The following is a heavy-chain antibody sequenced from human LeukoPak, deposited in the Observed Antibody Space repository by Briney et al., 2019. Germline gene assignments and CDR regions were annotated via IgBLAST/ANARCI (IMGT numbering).Heavy chain of an antibody. CDR1: GGSISSSSYY. J-gene: IGHJ4*02. Sequence: PSETLSLTCTVSGGSISSSSYYWGWIRQPPGKGLEWIGSVYYSGSTYYNPSLKSRVTISVDTSKNQFSLKLSSVTAADTAVYYCARLHTEYYYDSSGYWGLDKYYFDYWGQGTLVTVSS. CDR2: VYYSGST. CDR3: ARLHTEYYYDSSGYWGLDKYYFDY. D-gene: IGHD3-22*01. V-gene: IGHV4-39*01.